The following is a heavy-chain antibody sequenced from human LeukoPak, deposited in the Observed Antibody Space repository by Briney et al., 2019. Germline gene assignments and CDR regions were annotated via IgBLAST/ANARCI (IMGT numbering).Heavy chain of an antibody. CDR1: GGSISSYY. J-gene: IGHJ5*02. CDR3: ARAPPYCSSTSCRFDP. D-gene: IGHD2-2*01. V-gene: IGHV4-59*01. CDR2: IYYSGST. Sequence: SETLSLTCTVSGGSISSYYWSWIRQPPGKELEWIGYIYYSGSTNYNPSLKSRVTISVDTSKNQFSLKLSSVTAADTAVYYCARAPPYCSSTSCRFDPWGQGTLVTVSS.